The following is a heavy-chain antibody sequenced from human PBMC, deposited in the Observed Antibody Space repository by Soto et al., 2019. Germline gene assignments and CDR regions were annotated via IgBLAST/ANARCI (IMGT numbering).Heavy chain of an antibody. D-gene: IGHD5-18*01. CDR2: IIPIFGTA. J-gene: IGHJ4*02. V-gene: IGHV1-69*12. CDR3: ARSDTAMVTFSTAFDY. CDR1: GGTFSSYA. Sequence: QVQLVQSGAEVKKPGSSVKVSCKASGGTFSSYAISWVRQAPGQGLEWMGGIIPIFGTANYAQKFQGRLTITADESTSAAYMELSSLRSEDTAVYYCARSDTAMVTFSTAFDYWGQGTLVTVSS.